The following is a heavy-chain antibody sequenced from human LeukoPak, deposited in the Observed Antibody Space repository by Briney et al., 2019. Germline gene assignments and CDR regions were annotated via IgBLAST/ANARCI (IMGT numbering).Heavy chain of an antibody. V-gene: IGHV3-23*01. CDR2: ISGSGGST. D-gene: IGHD3-10*01. Sequence: GGSLRLSCAAAGFTFTSYAMSWVRQAPGRGLEWVSAISGSGGSTYYADSVKGRFTISRDNSKNTLYLQMNTLRSEDTAVYYCATTPGITMVRGVRFDYWGQGTLVTVSS. J-gene: IGHJ4*02. CDR1: GFTFTSYA. CDR3: ATTPGITMVRGVRFDY.